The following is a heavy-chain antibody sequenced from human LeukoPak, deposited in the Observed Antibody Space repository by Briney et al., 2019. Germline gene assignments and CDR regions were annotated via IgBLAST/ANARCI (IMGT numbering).Heavy chain of an antibody. CDR1: GFTFSDYY. D-gene: IGHD2-8*01. CDR2: ISSSGSTI. J-gene: IGHJ5*02. CDR3: AREGEVLMVYAIHDWFDP. Sequence: PGGSLRLSCAASGFTFSDYYMSWIRQAPGKGLEWVSYISSSGSTIYYADSVKGRFTISRDNAKNSLYLQMNSLRAEDTAVYYCAREGEVLMVYAIHDWFDPWGQGTLVTVSS. V-gene: IGHV3-11*04.